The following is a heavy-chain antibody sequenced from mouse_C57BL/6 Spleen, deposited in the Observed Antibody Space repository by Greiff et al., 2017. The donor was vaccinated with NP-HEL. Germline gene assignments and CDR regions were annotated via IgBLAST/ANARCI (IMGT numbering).Heavy chain of an antibody. J-gene: IGHJ4*01. CDR2: ISSGGDYI. CDR3: TRDKKPNYYAMDY. V-gene: IGHV5-9-1*02. CDR1: GFTFSSYA. Sequence: EVNVVESGEGLVKPGGSLKLSCAASGFTFSSYAMSWVRQTPEKRLEWVAYISSGGDYIYYADTVKGRFTISRDNARNTLYLQMSSLKSEDTAMYYCTRDKKPNYYAMDYWGQGTSVTVSS.